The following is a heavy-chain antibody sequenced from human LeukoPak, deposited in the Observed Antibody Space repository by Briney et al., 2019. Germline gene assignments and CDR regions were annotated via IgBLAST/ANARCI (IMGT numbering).Heavy chain of an antibody. CDR2: IYSGGST. Sequence: LPGGSLRLSCAASGFTSSSYGMHWVRQAPGKGLEWVSVIYSGGSTYYADSVKGRFTISRDNSKNTLYLQMNSLRAEDTAVYYCAREDFGSTSKENWFDPWGQGTLVTVSS. V-gene: IGHV3-66*01. D-gene: IGHD2-2*01. J-gene: IGHJ5*02. CDR3: AREDFGSTSKENWFDP. CDR1: GFTSSSYG.